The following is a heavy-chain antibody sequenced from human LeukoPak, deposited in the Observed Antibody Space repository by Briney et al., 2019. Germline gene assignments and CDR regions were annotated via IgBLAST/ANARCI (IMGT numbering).Heavy chain of an antibody. J-gene: IGHJ6*03. V-gene: IGHV4-4*02. Sequence: SGTLSLTCAVSGGSISSSNWWSWVRQPPGKGLEWIGEIYHSGSTNYNPSLNSRVTISMDESKNQLSLKLSFVTAADTAVYFCAKGIVDWNGLLPSLAFYHMDVWGTGTTVTVSS. D-gene: IGHD3-22*01. CDR3: AKGIVDWNGLLPSLAFYHMDV. CDR1: GGSISSSNW. CDR2: IYHSGST.